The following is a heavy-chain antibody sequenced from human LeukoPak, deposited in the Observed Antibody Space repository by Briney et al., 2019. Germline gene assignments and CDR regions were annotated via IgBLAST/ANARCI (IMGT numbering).Heavy chain of an antibody. V-gene: IGHV3-23*01. D-gene: IGHD2-2*03. CDR3: AKAIHYLDRWDAFDV. CDR1: GFTFNSYA. CDR2: ISSSGDRM. Sequence: GGSLRLSCAASGFTFNSYAMSWVRQAPGKGLEWVSSISSSGDRMYYGDSVKGRFTISRDSSEDTLDLQMDSLRAEDTAIYYCAKAIHYLDRWDAFDVWGRGTMVIVSS. J-gene: IGHJ3*01.